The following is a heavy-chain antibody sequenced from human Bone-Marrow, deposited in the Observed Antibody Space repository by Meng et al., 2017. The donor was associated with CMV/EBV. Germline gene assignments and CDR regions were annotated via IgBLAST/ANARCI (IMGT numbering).Heavy chain of an antibody. CDR1: GFTFRSYS. Sequence: GESLKISWAASGFTFRSYSMNWVRQAPGKGLEWVSYISSSSSTIYYADSVKGRFTISRDNSKNTLYLQMHSLRAEDTAVYYCARTPSSLIVYTTYWGKGPLVPVSS. J-gene: IGHJ4*02. V-gene: IGHV3-48*01. CDR2: ISSSSSTI. CDR3: ARTPSSLIVYTTY. D-gene: IGHD3-22*01.